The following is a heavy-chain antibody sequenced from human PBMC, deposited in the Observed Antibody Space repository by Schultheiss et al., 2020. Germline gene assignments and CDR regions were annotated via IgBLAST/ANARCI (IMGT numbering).Heavy chain of an antibody. Sequence: GESLKISCAASGFTFSSYGMHWVRQAPGKGLEYVSAISSNGGSTYYANSVKGRFTISRDNSKNTLYLQMGSLRAEDMAVYYCARLTHYDFWSGYPDCWGQGTLVTVSS. J-gene: IGHJ4*02. V-gene: IGHV3-64*01. CDR2: ISSNGGST. CDR1: GFTFSSYG. D-gene: IGHD3-3*01. CDR3: ARLTHYDFWSGYPDC.